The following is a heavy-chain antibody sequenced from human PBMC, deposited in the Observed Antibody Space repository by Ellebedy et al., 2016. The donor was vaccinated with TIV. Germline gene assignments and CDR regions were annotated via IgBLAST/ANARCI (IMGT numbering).Heavy chain of an antibody. CDR1: GFTFSTYW. D-gene: IGHD2-21*01. V-gene: IGHV3-7*01. CDR2: IKQDGSEK. Sequence: GGSLRLSXAASGFTFSTYWMHWVRQAPGKGLEWVANIKQDGSEKYYVDSVKDRFTISRDNAKNSLYLQMNSLRAEDTAVYYCAREVGGGGAYWGQGTLVTVSS. J-gene: IGHJ4*02. CDR3: AREVGGGGAY.